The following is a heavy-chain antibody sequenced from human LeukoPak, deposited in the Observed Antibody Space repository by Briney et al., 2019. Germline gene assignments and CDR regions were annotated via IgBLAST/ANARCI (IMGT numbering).Heavy chain of an antibody. Sequence: PSETLSLTCTVSGGSISSYYWSWIRQPPGKGLEWIGYIYYSGSTNYNPSLKSRVTISLDTSKNQFSLKLNSVTAADTAVYYCARDRFSGGYYYYGMDVWGQGTTVTVSS. CDR2: IYYSGST. D-gene: IGHD2-15*01. V-gene: IGHV4-59*01. J-gene: IGHJ6*02. CDR3: ARDRFSGGYYYYGMDV. CDR1: GGSISSYY.